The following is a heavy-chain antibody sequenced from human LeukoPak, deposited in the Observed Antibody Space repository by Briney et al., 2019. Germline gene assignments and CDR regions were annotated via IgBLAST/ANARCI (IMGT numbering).Heavy chain of an antibody. Sequence: PSETLSLTCTVSGGSISSSSYYWGWIRQPPGKGLEWIATLYYSGITYYNPSLKSLVAISADTSKNQFSLKLNSVTAADTAVYYCARRTAAETIDYWGQGTLVTVSS. D-gene: IGHD6-13*01. CDR2: LYYSGIT. J-gene: IGHJ4*02. CDR1: GGSISSSSYY. CDR3: ARRTAAETIDY. V-gene: IGHV4-39*01.